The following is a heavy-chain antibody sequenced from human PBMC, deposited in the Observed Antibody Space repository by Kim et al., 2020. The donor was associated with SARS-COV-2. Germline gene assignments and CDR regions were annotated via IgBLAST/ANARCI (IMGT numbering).Heavy chain of an antibody. J-gene: IGHJ4*02. CDR3: AKDHPSSGGPAFDS. D-gene: IGHD6-19*01. V-gene: IGHV3-23*01. CDR2: VNNGGNA. Sequence: GGSLRLSCAASGFTFSSRAMSWVRQAPGKGLDWVACVNNGGNAYYADSLKGRFTVSRDSTRETLHLQRNNLRAEDTPLFFWAKDHPSSGGPAFDSWGQGTLDTVSS. CDR1: GFTFSSRA.